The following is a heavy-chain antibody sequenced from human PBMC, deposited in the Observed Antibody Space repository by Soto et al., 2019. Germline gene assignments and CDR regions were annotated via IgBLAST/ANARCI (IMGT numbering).Heavy chain of an antibody. CDR3: ARGGTAMDAFDI. V-gene: IGHV3-13*01. J-gene: IGHJ3*02. Sequence: PGGSLRLSCAASGFTFSSYDMHWVRQATGKGLEWVSAIGTAGDTYYPGSVKGRFTISRENAKNSLYLQMNSLRAGDTAVYYCARGGTAMDAFDIWGQGTMVTVSS. CDR2: IGTAGDT. CDR1: GFTFSSYD.